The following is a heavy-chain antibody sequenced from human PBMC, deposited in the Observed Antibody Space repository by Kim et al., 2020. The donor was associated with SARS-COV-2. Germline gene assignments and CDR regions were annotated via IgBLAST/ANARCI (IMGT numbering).Heavy chain of an antibody. CDR1: GGSISSGTYY. D-gene: IGHD1-26*01. Sequence: SETLSLTCTVSGGSISSGTYYWSWIRQHPGKGLEWIGYVLYSGTTYYNPSLKSRVTISVDTSKNQFSVKLNSVTAADTAVYYCAREDGVGSTKVARDWGQGTQVTVSS. J-gene: IGHJ4*02. V-gene: IGHV4-31*03. CDR2: VLYSGTT. CDR3: AREDGVGSTKVARD.